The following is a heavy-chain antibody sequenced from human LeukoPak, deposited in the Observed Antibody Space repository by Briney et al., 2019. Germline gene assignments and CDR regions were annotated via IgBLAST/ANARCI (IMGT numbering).Heavy chain of an antibody. CDR2: ISSSGSTI. CDR1: GFTFSDYY. V-gene: IGHV3-11*04. Sequence: GGSLRLSCAASGFTFSDYYMSWIRQAPGKGLEWVSYISSSGSTIYYADSVKGRFTISRDNAKNSLYLQMNSLRAEDTAVYYCARDGKQVIQLWSHFDYWGQGTLVTVSS. CDR3: ARDGKQVIQLWSHFDY. D-gene: IGHD5-18*01. J-gene: IGHJ4*02.